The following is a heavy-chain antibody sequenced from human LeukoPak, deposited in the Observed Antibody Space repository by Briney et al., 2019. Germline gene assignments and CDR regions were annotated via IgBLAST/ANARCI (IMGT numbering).Heavy chain of an antibody. CDR3: ARVDSGTYYMPFDY. CDR1: GGSLIHYY. J-gene: IGHJ4*02. CDR2: IYHSGST. D-gene: IGHD1-26*01. V-gene: IGHV4-59*01. Sequence: SETLSLNCTVSGGSLIHYYWSWIRQPPGKGLEWIGYIYHSGSTNYNPPLKGRATISVDTSKNQISLRLSSVTAADTAVYYCARVDSGTYYMPFDYWGQGSLVTVSS.